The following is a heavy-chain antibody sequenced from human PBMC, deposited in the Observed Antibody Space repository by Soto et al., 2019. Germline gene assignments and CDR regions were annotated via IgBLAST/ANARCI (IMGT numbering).Heavy chain of an antibody. J-gene: IGHJ5*02. CDR2: VSGDNGHT. V-gene: IGHV1-18*01. CDR3: ARALGYCRSGTCYREWFDP. CDR1: GYTFTTHG. Sequence: QVQLVQSGAEVKKPGASVKVSCKASGYTFTTHGISWVRQAPGQGLEWRGWVSGDNGHTNYAQSLQGRVTMTTDTSTNAAYMELRSLRSDDTAVYYCARALGYCRSGTCYREWFDPWGQGTLVTVSS. D-gene: IGHD2-15*01.